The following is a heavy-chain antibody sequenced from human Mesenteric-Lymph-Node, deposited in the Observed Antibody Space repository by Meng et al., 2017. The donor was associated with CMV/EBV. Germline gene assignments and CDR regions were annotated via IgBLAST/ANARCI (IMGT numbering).Heavy chain of an antibody. V-gene: IGHV1-3*01. D-gene: IGHD2-15*01. CDR2: TNVAKDQE. J-gene: IGHJ4*02. CDR3: ARDRPYCSDGDCFSDYFDY. Sequence: FRNSAMHWVRQAPGQRPEWMGWTNVAKDQEKYSQHFQGRVTITSDTSATTVYLEVKSLRSEDTGVYYCARDRPYCSDGDCFSDYFDYWGLGTLVTVSS. CDR1: FRNSA.